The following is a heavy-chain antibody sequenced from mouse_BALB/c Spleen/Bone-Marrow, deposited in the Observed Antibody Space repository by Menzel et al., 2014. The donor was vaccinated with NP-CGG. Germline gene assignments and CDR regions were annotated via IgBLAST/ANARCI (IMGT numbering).Heavy chain of an antibody. CDR3: ARNHFGSNSLGY. D-gene: IGHD1-1*01. V-gene: IGHV1S135*01. J-gene: IGHJ3*01. CDR1: GYSFTGYN. CDR2: IDPYYGGT. Sequence: EVQLVESGPELEKPGASVKISCEASGYSFTGYNMNWVKQSDGRSLEWIGNIDPYYGGTSYNQKFRGKATLTVDKSSSTAYMQLTSLASEDSAVYYCARNHFGSNSLGYWGQGTLVTVSA.